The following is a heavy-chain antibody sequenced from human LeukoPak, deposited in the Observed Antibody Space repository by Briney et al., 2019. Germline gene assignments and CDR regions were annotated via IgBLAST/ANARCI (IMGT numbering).Heavy chain of an antibody. CDR2: INPNSGGT. V-gene: IGHV1-2*04. CDR3: ARGIGYCSSTSCPNWFDP. J-gene: IGHJ5*02. D-gene: IGHD2-2*01. Sequence: ASVKVSCKASGYTFTCYYMHWVRQAPGQGLEWMGWINPNSGGTNYAQKFQGWVTMTRDTSISTAYMELSRLRSDDTAVYYCARGIGYCSSTSCPNWFDPWGQGTLVTVSS. CDR1: GYTFTCYY.